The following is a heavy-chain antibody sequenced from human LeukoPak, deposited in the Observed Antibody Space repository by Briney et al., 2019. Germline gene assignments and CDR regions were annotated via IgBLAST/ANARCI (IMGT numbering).Heavy chain of an antibody. CDR1: GYSFTTYW. D-gene: IGHD6-19*01. V-gene: IGHV5-51*01. J-gene: IGHJ4*02. CDR2: IYPGDSDT. Sequence: HGESLKISCQGSGYSFTTYWIGWVRQMPGKGLDWMGIIYPGDSDTRYSPSFQGQVTISADKSISTAYLQWSSLKASDTAMYYCARHTAQTPSPPAAYSSGWYYFDYWGQGTLVTVSS. CDR3: ARHTAQTPSPPAAYSSGWYYFDY.